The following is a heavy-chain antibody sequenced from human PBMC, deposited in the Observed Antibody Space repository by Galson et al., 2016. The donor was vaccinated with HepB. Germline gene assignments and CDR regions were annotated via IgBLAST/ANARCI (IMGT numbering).Heavy chain of an antibody. D-gene: IGHD2/OR15-2a*01. Sequence: SLRLSCAASGFTFNRRGMHWVRQAPGKGLEWVAADSMDGRRKFYADSVKGRFTISRDNSNNMLSLQMSSLRVDDTAVYYCAKRHEYCPPVGCSVDSWGQGTLVSVSS. CDR3: AKRHEYCPPVGCSVDS. CDR1: GFTFNRRG. V-gene: IGHV3-30*18. J-gene: IGHJ4*02. CDR2: DSMDGRRK.